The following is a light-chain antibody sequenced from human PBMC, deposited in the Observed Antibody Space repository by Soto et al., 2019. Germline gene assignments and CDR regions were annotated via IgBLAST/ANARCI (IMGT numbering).Light chain of an antibody. CDR3: QQSYSTPA. V-gene: IGKV1-5*01. Sequence: DIQMTQSPSTLSASVGGRVTIACRASQSISSWLAWYQQQPGKAPKLLIYDASTLESGVPARSSGSGSGTDFTLTISSLQPEDFATYYCQQSYSTPAFGGGTKVDI. CDR2: DAS. CDR1: QSISSW. J-gene: IGKJ4*01.